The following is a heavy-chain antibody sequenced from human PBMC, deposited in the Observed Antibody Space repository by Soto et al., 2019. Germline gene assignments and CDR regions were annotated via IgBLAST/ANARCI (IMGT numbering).Heavy chain of an antibody. D-gene: IGHD5-18*01. J-gene: IGHJ4*02. CDR2: IYHSGST. CDR3: ARLVGRVYTTMDFDY. CDR1: GGSISSGGYS. Sequence: SETLSLTCAVSGGSISSGGYSWSWIRQPPGKGLEWIGYIYHSGSTTYNPSLKSRVTISVDTSTNQFSLKLSSVTAADTAVYYCARLVGRVYTTMDFDYWGQGTLVTVSS. V-gene: IGHV4-30-2*01.